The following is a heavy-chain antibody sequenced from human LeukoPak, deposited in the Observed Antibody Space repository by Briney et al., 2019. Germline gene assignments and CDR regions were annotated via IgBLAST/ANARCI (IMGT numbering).Heavy chain of an antibody. CDR1: GFTFNYYA. D-gene: IGHD1-1*01. V-gene: IGHV3-30*04. CDR2: ISYDGTNK. J-gene: IGHJ4*02. CDR3: ARGAAEAGTFDS. Sequence: GGSLRLSCAASGFTFNYYAMHWVRQAPGKGLGWVAVISYDGTNKYYADSVKGRFTISRDNSKNTLYLQMNSLRPEDTAVYYCARGAAEAGTFDSWGQGTLVTVPS.